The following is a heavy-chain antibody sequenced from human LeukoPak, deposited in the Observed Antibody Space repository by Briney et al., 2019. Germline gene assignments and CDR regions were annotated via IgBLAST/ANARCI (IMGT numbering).Heavy chain of an antibody. CDR1: GGSFSGYY. J-gene: IGHJ6*02. D-gene: IGHD3-10*01. Sequence: SETLSLTCAVYGGSFSGYYWSWIRQPPGKGLEWIGEINHSGSTNYNPSLKSRVTISVDTSKNQFSLKLSSVTAADTAVYYCARVLSGSLYYYYYGMDVWGQGTTVTVSS. V-gene: IGHV4-34*01. CDR3: ARVLSGSLYYYYYGMDV. CDR2: INHSGST.